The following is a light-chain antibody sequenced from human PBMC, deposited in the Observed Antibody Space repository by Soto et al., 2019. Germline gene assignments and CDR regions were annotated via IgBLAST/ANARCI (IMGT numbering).Light chain of an antibody. J-gene: IGKJ1*01. CDR1: QSISRW. CDR2: DAS. CDR3: QQYDTYSRT. V-gene: IGKV1-5*01. Sequence: DIQMTQSPSTLSASVGDRVTITCRASQSISRWSAWYQQKPGKAPKLLIYDASGLESGVPSRFSGSGSGTEFSLTISSLQPDDFATYYCQQYDTYSRTFGQGTKVDIK.